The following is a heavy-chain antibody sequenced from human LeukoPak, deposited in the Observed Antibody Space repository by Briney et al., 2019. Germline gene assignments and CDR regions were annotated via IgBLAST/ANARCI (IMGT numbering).Heavy chain of an antibody. D-gene: IGHD3-22*01. Sequence: GASVKVSCEASGYTSTSYGISWVRQAPGQGLEWMGWISAYNGNTNYAQKLQGRVTMTTDTSTSTAYMELRSLRSDDTAVYYCAREGVTMIVVAETGPDYWGQGTLVTVSS. CDR2: ISAYNGNT. J-gene: IGHJ4*02. CDR1: GYTSTSYG. V-gene: IGHV1-18*01. CDR3: AREGVTMIVVAETGPDY.